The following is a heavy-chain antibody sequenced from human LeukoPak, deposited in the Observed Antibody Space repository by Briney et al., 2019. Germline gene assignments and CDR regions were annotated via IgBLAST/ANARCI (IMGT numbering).Heavy chain of an antibody. V-gene: IGHV1-69*13. CDR1: GYTFTSYG. Sequence: SVKVSCKASGYTFTSYGISWVRQAPGQGLEWMGGIIPIFGTANYTQKFQGRVTITADESTSTAYMELSSLRSEDTAVYYCASTTAAGRYYYYYMDVWGKGTTVTVSS. CDR2: IIPIFGTA. J-gene: IGHJ6*03. CDR3: ASTTAAGRYYYYYMDV. D-gene: IGHD6-13*01.